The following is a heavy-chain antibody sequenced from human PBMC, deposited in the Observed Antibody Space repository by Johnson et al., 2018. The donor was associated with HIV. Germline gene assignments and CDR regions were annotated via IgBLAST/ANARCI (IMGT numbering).Heavy chain of an antibody. Sequence: VQLVESGGGLVQPGGSLRLSCAASGFTFSNYAMSWVRQAPGKGLQWVSKISGNGGSTYYADSVKGRFTISRDNSKNTLFLHMNSLRADDTAVYYCAIGRGEFPRHAFDIWGQGTMVTVSS. CDR1: GFTFSNYA. V-gene: IGHV3-23*04. CDR3: AIGRGEFPRHAFDI. CDR2: ISGNGGST. D-gene: IGHD3-10*01. J-gene: IGHJ3*02.